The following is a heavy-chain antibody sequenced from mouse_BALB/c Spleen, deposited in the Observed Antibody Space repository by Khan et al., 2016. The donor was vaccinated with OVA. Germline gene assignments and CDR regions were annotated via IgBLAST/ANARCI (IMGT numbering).Heavy chain of an antibody. CDR1: GFTFSNYA. J-gene: IGHJ3*01. CDR3: ARDYWFAY. V-gene: IGHV5-6-5*01. Sequence: EVELVESGGGLVKPGGSLKLSCAASGFTFSNYAMSWVRQSPEKRLEWVASISSGDNTYYPHSVKARFPLSSDTARNILYLQMSSLRAEDTAMYYCARDYWFAYWGQGALV. CDR2: ISSGDNT.